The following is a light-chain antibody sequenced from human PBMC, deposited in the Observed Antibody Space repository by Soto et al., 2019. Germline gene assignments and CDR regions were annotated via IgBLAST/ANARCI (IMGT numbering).Light chain of an antibody. CDR2: GAS. Sequence: EIVMAQSPATLSVSPGERATLSRRASQSVSGNLAWYQQKPGQAPRLLIYGASTRATGIPARFSGSGSGTEFTLTISSLQSEDFADYYCQQYNNWPPAFGQGTKVEIK. CDR3: QQYNNWPPA. CDR1: QSVSGN. V-gene: IGKV3-15*01. J-gene: IGKJ1*01.